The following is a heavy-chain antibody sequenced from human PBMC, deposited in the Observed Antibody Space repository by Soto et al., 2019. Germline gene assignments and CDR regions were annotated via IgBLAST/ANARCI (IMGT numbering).Heavy chain of an antibody. CDR3: ARGVVVVAATLLVRAYYFDY. J-gene: IGHJ4*02. V-gene: IGHV1-18*01. Sequence: EASVKVSCKASGYTFTSYGISWVRQAPGQGLEWMGWISAYNGNTNYAQKLQGRVTMTRDTSISTAYMELSRLRSDDTAVYYCARGVVVVAATLLVRAYYFDYWGQGTLVTVSS. CDR2: ISAYNGNT. D-gene: IGHD2-15*01. CDR1: GYTFTSYG.